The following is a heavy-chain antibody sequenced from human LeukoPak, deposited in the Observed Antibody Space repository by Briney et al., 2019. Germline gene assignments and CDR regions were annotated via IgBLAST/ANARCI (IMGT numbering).Heavy chain of an antibody. Sequence: SETLSLTCTVSGASIRSYYWSWIRQPPGKGLEWIGYISNSGSTDYNPSLESRVTISVDTSKNQIFLKVSSVTAADTAVYYCAGSTMVRGDPGLFDYWGQGTLVTVSS. CDR1: GASIRSYY. CDR2: ISNSGST. J-gene: IGHJ4*02. D-gene: IGHD3-10*01. V-gene: IGHV4-4*09. CDR3: AGSTMVRGDPGLFDY.